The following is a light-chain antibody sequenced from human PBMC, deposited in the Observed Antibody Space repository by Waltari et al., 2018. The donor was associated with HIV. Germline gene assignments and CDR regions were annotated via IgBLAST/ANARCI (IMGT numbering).Light chain of an antibody. J-gene: IGKJ4*01. CDR2: GAS. CDR3: QQYSSQVYT. CDR1: QSVYSN. Sequence: EIVMTQSPATLAVSPGDRATLSCRASQSVYSNLAWYQQTPGQAPRLLIYGASMRATGIPARFSGSGSGTEFTLTITRLESEDFAVYFCQQYSSQVYTFGGGTKVEIK. V-gene: IGKV3-15*01.